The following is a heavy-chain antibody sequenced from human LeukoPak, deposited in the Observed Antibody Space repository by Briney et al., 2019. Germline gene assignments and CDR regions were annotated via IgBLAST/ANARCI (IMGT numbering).Heavy chain of an antibody. J-gene: IGHJ4*02. V-gene: IGHV1-18*04. CDR1: RYTFTGYY. CDR2: ISAYNGNT. Sequence: ASVKVSCKASRYTFTGYYMHWVRQAPGQGLEWMGWISAYNGNTNYAQKLQGRVTMTTDTSTSTAYMELRSLRSDDTAVYYCALSGSYAPFDYWGQGTLVTVSS. D-gene: IGHD1-26*01. CDR3: ALSGSYAPFDY.